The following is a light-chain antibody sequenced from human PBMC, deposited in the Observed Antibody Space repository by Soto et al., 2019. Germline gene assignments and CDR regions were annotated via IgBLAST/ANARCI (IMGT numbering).Light chain of an antibody. CDR3: QQYGSSPTT. Sequence: VVLRQFPVTLSLTPGERATRSCRVSQRVSSNYLAWYQQKPGQAPRRLIFGASFRATGIPDRFSGSGSGTDFTLTISSLEPEDFAVYYCQQYGSSPTTFGQGTKVDI. CDR1: QRVSSNY. J-gene: IGKJ1*01. V-gene: IGKV3-20*01. CDR2: GAS.